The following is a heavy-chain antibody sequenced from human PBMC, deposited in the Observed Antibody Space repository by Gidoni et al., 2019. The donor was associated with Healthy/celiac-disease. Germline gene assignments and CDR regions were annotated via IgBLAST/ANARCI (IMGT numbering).Heavy chain of an antibody. Sequence: TVSGGSISSGDYYWSWIRQPPGKGLEWIGYIYYSGSTYYNPSLKSRVTISVDTSKNQFSLKLTSVTAADTAVYYCARDTLDYAMDYWGQGTLVTVSS. CDR2: IYYSGST. D-gene: IGHD4-17*01. J-gene: IGHJ4*02. CDR3: ARDTLDYAMDY. CDR1: GGSISSGDYY. V-gene: IGHV4-30-4*01.